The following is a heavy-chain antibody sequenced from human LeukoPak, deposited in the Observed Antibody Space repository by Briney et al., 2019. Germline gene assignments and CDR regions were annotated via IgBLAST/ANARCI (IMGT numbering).Heavy chain of an antibody. V-gene: IGHV3-7*01. D-gene: IGHD2-8*02. CDR2: INGDGSDK. CDR3: ARGGSGSSKYWVF. Sequence: GGSLRLSCAAGFSLSRYWMTWVRQAPGRGLEWVANINGDGSDKYYGDSVKGRFSISRENAENSLFLQMNNLRVEDSAVYYCARGGSGSSKYWVFWGQGTLVTVSS. J-gene: IGHJ4*02. CDR1: GFSLSRYW.